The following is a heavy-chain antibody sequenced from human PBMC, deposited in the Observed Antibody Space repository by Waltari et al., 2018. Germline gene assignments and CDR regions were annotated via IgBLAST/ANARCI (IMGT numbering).Heavy chain of an antibody. V-gene: IGHV3-23*01. D-gene: IGHD1-26*01. J-gene: IGHJ3*02. CDR3: AKGIGSYYRDAFDI. Sequence: EVQLLESGGGLVQPGGSLRLSCAASGFTFSSYAMSWVRQSPGKGLEWVSGISASWGSTDYADSVKGRFPISRDNSKNTLYLQMNSLRAEDTAVYYCAKGIGSYYRDAFDIWGQGTMVTVSS. CDR1: GFTFSSYA. CDR2: ISASWGST.